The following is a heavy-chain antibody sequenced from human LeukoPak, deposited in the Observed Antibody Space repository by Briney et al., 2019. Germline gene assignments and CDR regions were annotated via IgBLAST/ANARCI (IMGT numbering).Heavy chain of an antibody. V-gene: IGHV1-2*02. J-gene: IGHJ5*02. CDR2: INPNSGGT. Sequence: GASVKVSCEASGYTFTGYYIHWVRQAPGQGLEWMGWINPNSGGTNYAQKFQGRVTMTRVTSINTAYMELSRLTSDDTSIYYCARDLQGEFGENWFDPWGQGTLVTVSS. CDR1: GYTFTGYY. CDR3: ARDLQGEFGENWFDP. D-gene: IGHD3-10*01.